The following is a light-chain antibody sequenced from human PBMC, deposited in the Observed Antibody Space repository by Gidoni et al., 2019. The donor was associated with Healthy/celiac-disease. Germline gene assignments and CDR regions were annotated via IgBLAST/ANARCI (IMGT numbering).Light chain of an antibody. CDR2: DAS. J-gene: IGKJ2*01. CDR1: QSVSSY. V-gene: IGKV3-11*01. Sequence: EIVLTQSPATLSLSPGERATLSCRASQSVSSYLAWYQQKPGQAPRLLIYDASNRATGIPARFSGSGSGTDFTLTISSLEPEDFAVYYCQQRSNWPPPGTYTFXQXTKLEIK. CDR3: QQRSNWPPPGTYT.